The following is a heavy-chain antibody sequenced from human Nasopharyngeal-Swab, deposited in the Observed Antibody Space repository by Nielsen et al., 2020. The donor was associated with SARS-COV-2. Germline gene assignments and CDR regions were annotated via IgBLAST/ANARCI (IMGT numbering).Heavy chain of an antibody. J-gene: IGHJ4*02. CDR1: GFTFSDYY. D-gene: IGHD5-12*01. V-gene: IGHV3-11*01. CDR3: ARARGYSGYGFDY. CDR2: ISSSGSTI. Sequence: GEPLKISCAASGFTFSDYYMSWIRQAPGKGLEWVSYISSSGSTIYYADSVKGRFTISRDNAKNSLYLQMNSLRAEDTAVYYCARARGYSGYGFDYWGQGTLVTVSS.